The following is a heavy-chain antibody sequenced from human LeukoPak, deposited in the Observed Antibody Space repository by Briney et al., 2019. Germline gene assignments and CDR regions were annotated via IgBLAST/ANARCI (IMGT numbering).Heavy chain of an antibody. D-gene: IGHD1-26*01. CDR2: ISYDGSNK. J-gene: IGHJ4*02. CDR3: AKDPGGIVGATFDY. CDR1: GFTFSSYG. V-gene: IGHV3-30*18. Sequence: GRSLRLSCAASGFTFSSYGMHWVRQAPGKGLEWVAVISYDGSNKYYADSVKGRFTISRDNSKNTLYLQMNSLRAEDTAVYYCAKDPGGIVGATFDYWGQGTLVTVSS.